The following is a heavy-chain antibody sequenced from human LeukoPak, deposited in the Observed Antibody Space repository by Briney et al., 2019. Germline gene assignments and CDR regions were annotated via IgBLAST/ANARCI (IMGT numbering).Heavy chain of an antibody. J-gene: IGHJ4*02. Sequence: PGGSLRLSCAASGFTFSSYWMSWVRQAPGKGLEWVANIKQDGREKYYVDSVKGRFTISRDNAKNSLYLQMNSLRAEDTAVYYCAKETYYYDSSGYYYVRGAFDYWGQGTLVTVSS. CDR2: IKQDGREK. CDR1: GFTFSSYW. CDR3: AKETYYYDSSGYYYVRGAFDY. V-gene: IGHV3-7*01. D-gene: IGHD3-22*01.